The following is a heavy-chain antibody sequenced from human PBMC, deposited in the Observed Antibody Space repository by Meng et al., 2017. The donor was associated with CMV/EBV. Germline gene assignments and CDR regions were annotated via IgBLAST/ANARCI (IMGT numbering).Heavy chain of an antibody. Sequence: GGSLRLSCAASGFTFDDYAMRWVRQAPGKGLEWVSVIYSGGSTYYADSVKGRFTISRDNSKNTLYLQMNSLRAEDTAVYYCARVHFGDYGMDYWGQGTLVTVSS. D-gene: IGHD4-17*01. CDR1: GFTFDDYA. CDR2: IYSGGST. CDR3: ARVHFGDYGMDY. J-gene: IGHJ4*02. V-gene: IGHV3-66*02.